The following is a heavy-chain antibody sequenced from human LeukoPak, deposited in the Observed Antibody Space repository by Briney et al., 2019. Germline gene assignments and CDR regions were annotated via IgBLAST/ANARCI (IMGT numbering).Heavy chain of an antibody. Sequence: PSETLSLTCTVSGDSISSRSYYWDWIRQPPGGGLEWIGSIFYRGTTYYNPSPKSRVTISLDTSKNQFSLKLSSVTAADTAVYYCARGLRVEVSHSLGFDYWGQGTLVTVSS. D-gene: IGHD3-10*01. J-gene: IGHJ4*02. CDR3: ARGLRVEVSHSLGFDY. CDR1: GDSISSRSYY. CDR2: IFYRGTT. V-gene: IGHV4-39*07.